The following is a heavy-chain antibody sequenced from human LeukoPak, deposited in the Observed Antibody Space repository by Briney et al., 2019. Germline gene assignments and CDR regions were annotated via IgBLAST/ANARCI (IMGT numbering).Heavy chain of an antibody. CDR1: GYSISSGYY. V-gene: IGHV4-38-2*02. J-gene: IGHJ5*02. CDR2: IYHSGST. CDR3: ARDPSSST. D-gene: IGHD6-13*01. Sequence: PSETLSLTCTVSGYSISSGYYWGWIRQPPGKGLGWIGRIYHSGSTYYNPSLKSRVTISVDTSKNQFSLKLSSATADNTAVYYCARDPSSSTWGQGTLVIVSS.